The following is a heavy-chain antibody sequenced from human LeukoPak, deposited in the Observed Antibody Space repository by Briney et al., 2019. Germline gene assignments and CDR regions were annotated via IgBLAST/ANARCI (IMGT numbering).Heavy chain of an antibody. V-gene: IGHV3-7*01. J-gene: IGHJ3*02. CDR3: ARVDYDILTGYSGRRRDRAFDI. CDR2: IKQDGSEK. D-gene: IGHD3-9*01. CDR1: GFTFSSYW. Sequence: GGSLRLSCAASGFTFSSYWMHWVRQAPGKGLEWVANIKQDGSEKYYVDSVKGRFTISRDNAKNSLYLQMNSLRAEDTAVYYCARVDYDILTGYSGRRRDRAFDIWGQGTMVTVSS.